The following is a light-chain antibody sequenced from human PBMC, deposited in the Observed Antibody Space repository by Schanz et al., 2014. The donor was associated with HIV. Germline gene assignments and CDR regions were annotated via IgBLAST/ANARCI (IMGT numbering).Light chain of an antibody. CDR2: EVS. J-gene: IGLJ2*01. CDR3: SSYAGSNNLV. CDR1: SSDVGAYKY. Sequence: QSALTQPPSASGSPGQSVTISCTGTSSDVGAYKYVSWYQQHPGKAPKLMIYEVSERPSGVPDRFSGSKSDNTASLTISGLQPEDEADYYCSSYAGSNNLVFGGGTKLTVL. V-gene: IGLV2-8*01.